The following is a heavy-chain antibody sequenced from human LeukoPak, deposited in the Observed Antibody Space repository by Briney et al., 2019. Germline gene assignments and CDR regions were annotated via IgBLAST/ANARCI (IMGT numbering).Heavy chain of an antibody. J-gene: IGHJ4*02. Sequence: GGSLRLSCAASGFTFSSYAMSWVRQAPGKGLEWVASVSSTSFHIYYADSVKGRFTISRDNAKNSLYLQLNSLRAEDTAVYYCARDRKVEPLPDKWGQGILVTVSS. CDR3: ARDRKVEPLPDK. D-gene: IGHD1-26*01. V-gene: IGHV3-21*01. CDR1: GFTFSSYA. CDR2: VSSTSFHI.